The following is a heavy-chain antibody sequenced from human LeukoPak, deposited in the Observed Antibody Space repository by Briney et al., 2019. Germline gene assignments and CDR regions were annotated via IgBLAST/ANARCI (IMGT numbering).Heavy chain of an antibody. J-gene: IGHJ4*02. CDR1: GFAFSDAW. V-gene: IGHV3-15*01. Sequence: GGSLRLSCAASGFAFSDAWMSWVRQAQGKGLEWVGRMKSKTDGQTTDYAAPVNGRFSISRDDSKSTLLLQMNSLKLQDTAVYYCGDLGDYRVGWGQGTLVTVSS. CDR3: GDLGDYRVG. CDR2: MKSKTDGQTT. D-gene: IGHD4-17*01.